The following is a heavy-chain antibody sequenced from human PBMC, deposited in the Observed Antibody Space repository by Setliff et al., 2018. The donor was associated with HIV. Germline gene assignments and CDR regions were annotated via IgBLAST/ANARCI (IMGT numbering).Heavy chain of an antibody. Sequence: GGSLRLSCAASGFTFSNYEMNWVRQAPGKGLEWVSYISRSGSTIHYADSVKGRFTISRDNSKNTLYLQMNSLRSEDTAVYFCAKSFNSGPTNWNIDVWGTGTTVTVSS. D-gene: IGHD1-20*01. V-gene: IGHV3-48*03. CDR1: GFTFSNYE. J-gene: IGHJ6*03. CDR2: ISRSGSTI. CDR3: AKSFNSGPTNWNIDV.